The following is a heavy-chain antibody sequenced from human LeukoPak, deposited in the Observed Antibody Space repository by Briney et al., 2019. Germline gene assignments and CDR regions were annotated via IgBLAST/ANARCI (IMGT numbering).Heavy chain of an antibody. CDR1: GGSISSGGYY. CDR2: IYHSGST. CDR3: ARESLGEGWFDP. J-gene: IGHJ5*02. Sequence: PSQTLSLTCTVSGGSISSGGYYWSWIRQPPGKGLEWIGYIYHSGSTYYNPSLKSRVTISVDRSKNQFSLKLSSVTAADTAVYYCARESLGEGWFDPWGQGTLVTVSS. V-gene: IGHV4-30-2*01. D-gene: IGHD3-16*01.